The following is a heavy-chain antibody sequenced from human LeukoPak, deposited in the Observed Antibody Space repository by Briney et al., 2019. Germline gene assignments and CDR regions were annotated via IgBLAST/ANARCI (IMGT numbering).Heavy chain of an antibody. CDR3: ARDNSSGLSDY. CDR2: IIPIFGTA. Sequence: HGASVKVSCKASGGTFSSYAISWVRQAPGQGLEWMGGIIPIFGTANYAQKFQGRVTITADKSTSTVYMELSSLRSEDTAVYYCARDNSSGLSDYWGQGTLVTVSS. CDR1: GGTFSSYA. V-gene: IGHV1-69*06. J-gene: IGHJ4*02. D-gene: IGHD3-22*01.